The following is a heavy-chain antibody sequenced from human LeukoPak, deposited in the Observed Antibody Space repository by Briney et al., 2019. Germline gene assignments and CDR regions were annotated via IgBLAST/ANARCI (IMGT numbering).Heavy chain of an antibody. CDR3: ARCTSTSCYNFDY. D-gene: IGHD2-2*02. J-gene: IGHJ4*02. V-gene: IGHV4-61*09. CDR1: GGSINSGSYY. CDR2: IYTTGTT. Sequence: SETLSLTCTVSGGSINSGSYYWNWIRQSAGRGLEWIGHIYTTGTTNCNPSLKSRVTISLDTSKNQFSPKLNSVTAADTAVYYCARCTSTSCYNFDYWGQGTLVTVSS.